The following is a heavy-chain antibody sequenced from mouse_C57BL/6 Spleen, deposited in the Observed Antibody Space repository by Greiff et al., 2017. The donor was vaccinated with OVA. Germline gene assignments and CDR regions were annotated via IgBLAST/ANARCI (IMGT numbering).Heavy chain of an antibody. D-gene: IGHD2-5*01. V-gene: IGHV3-6*01. CDR2: ISYDGSN. Sequence: EVKLMESGPGLVKPSQSLSLTCSVTGYSITSGYYWNWIRQFPGNKLEWMGYISYDGSNNYNPSLKNRISITRDTSKNQFFLKLNSVTTEDTATYYCARVYYSKDWYFDVWGTGTTVTVSS. CDR1: GYSITSGYY. CDR3: ARVYYSKDWYFDV. J-gene: IGHJ1*03.